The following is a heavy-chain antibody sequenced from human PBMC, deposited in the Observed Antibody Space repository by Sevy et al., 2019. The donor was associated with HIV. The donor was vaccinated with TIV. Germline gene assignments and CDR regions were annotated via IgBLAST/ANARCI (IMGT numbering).Heavy chain of an antibody. CDR1: GFSFSLYA. CDR3: ARDDRGYSGYDRGNFDY. V-gene: IGHV3-23*01. CDR2: ISGGGGST. Sequence: GGSLRLSCVASGFSFSLYAMSWVRQAPGKGLEWVSAISGGGGSTYYADSVKGRFTISRDTSKNTLYLQMNSLRAEDTAVYYCARDDRGYSGYDRGNFDYWGQGTLVTVSS. J-gene: IGHJ4*02. D-gene: IGHD5-12*01.